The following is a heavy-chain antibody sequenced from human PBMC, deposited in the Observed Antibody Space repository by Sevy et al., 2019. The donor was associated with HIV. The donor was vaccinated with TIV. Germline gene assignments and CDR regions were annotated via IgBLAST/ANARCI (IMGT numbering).Heavy chain of an antibody. CDR1: GFIFSSYV. Sequence: GGSLRLSSAASGFIFSSYVMSWVRQAPGKGLEWVSTISGSGGSTYYADSVKGRFTISRDNSKNTLDLQMNSLRAEDTAVYYCEAIATAGRDYWGQGTLVTVSS. D-gene: IGHD6-13*01. CDR3: EAIATAGRDY. CDR2: ISGSGGST. J-gene: IGHJ4*02. V-gene: IGHV3-23*01.